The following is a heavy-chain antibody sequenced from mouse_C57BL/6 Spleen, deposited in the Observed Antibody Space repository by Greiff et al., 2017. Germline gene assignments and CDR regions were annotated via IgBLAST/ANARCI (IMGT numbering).Heavy chain of an antibody. J-gene: IGHJ2*01. V-gene: IGHV1-82*01. CDR2: IYPGDGDT. D-gene: IGHD4-1*01. Sequence: VMLVESGPELVKPGASVKISCKASGYAFSSSWMNWVKQRPGKGLEWIGRIYPGDGDTNYNGKFKGKATLTADKSSSTAYMQLSSLTSEDSAVYFCARGGLGSYYFDYGGQGTTLTVSS. CDR1: GYAFSSSW. CDR3: ARGGLGSYYFDY.